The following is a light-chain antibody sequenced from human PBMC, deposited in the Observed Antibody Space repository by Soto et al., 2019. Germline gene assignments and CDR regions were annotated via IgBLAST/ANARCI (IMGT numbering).Light chain of an antibody. Sequence: DIQMTQSPSAMSASVGDRVTITCRASQGISHYLAWFQQRPGQVPKRLIYGASTLHSGVPSRFSGSGSGTDFTRTISSLQPEDFATYYCLQDYNYPWTFGQGTKVDIK. CDR2: GAS. J-gene: IGKJ1*01. V-gene: IGKV1-17*03. CDR3: LQDYNYPWT. CDR1: QGISHY.